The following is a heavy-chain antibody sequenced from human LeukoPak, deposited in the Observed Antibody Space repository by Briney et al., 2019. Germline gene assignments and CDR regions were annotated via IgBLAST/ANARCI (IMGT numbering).Heavy chain of an antibody. CDR2: IGRYGVTT. Sequence: PGGSLRLSCAASGFTLSTYEMNWVRQAPGKGLEWVAYIGRYGVTTYYADSVKGRFTISGDNAKNSLNLQMNSLRAEDTAVYYCATLSDRNFYYSYGLDVWGQGTTVIVS. V-gene: IGHV3-48*03. CDR3: ATLSDRNFYYSYGLDV. CDR1: GFTLSTYE. J-gene: IGHJ6*02. D-gene: IGHD1-14*01.